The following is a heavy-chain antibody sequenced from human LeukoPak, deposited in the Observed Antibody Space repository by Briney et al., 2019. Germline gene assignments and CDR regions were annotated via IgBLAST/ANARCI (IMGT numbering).Heavy chain of an antibody. CDR1: GGSISSSNW. CDR2: IYHSGST. Sequence: SGTLSLTCAVSGGSISSSNWWSWVRQPQGKGQEWIGEIYHSGSTNYNPSLKSRVTISVDKSKNQFSLKLSSVTAADTAVYYCARVEREVDSSGYELDYWGQGTLVTVSS. D-gene: IGHD3-22*01. CDR3: ARVEREVDSSGYELDY. J-gene: IGHJ4*02. V-gene: IGHV4-4*02.